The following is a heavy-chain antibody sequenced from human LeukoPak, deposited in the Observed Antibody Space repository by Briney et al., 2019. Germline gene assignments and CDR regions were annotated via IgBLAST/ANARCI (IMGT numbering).Heavy chain of an antibody. Sequence: SQTLSLTRTVSGGSISSGGYYWSWIRQPPGKALEWIGYIYHSGSTYYNPSLKSRVTISVDRSKNQFSLKLSSVTAADTAVYYCARAPTVSVGYCSSVSCQADYWGQGTLVTVSS. J-gene: IGHJ4*02. V-gene: IGHV4-30-2*01. D-gene: IGHD2-2*01. CDR3: ARAPTVSVGYCSSVSCQADY. CDR2: IYHSGST. CDR1: GGSISSGGYY.